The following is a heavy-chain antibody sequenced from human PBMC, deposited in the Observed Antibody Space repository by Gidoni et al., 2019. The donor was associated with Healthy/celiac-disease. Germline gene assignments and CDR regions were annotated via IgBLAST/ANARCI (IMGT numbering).Heavy chain of an antibody. CDR1: GGSISSSSYY. Sequence: QLQLQASGPGLVKPSETLSLTCTVSGGSISSSSYYWGWIRQPPGKGLEWIGSIYYSGSTYYNPSLKSRVTISVDTSKNQFSLKLSSVTAADTAVYYCARKGVAAADYWGQGTLVTVSS. D-gene: IGHD6-13*01. CDR3: ARKGVAAADY. CDR2: IYYSGST. J-gene: IGHJ4*02. V-gene: IGHV4-39*01.